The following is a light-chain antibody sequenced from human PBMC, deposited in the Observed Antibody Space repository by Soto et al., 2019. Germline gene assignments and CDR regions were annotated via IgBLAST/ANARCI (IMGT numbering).Light chain of an antibody. Sequence: QSALTHPPSASWSPGQSVAISCTGTSSDVGGYNYVSWYQQHPGKAPKLMIYEVNKRPPGVPDRFSGSKSGNTASLTVSGLQAEDEADYYCSSYAGSSNVFGTGTKVTVL. CDR3: SSYAGSSNV. CDR2: EVN. V-gene: IGLV2-8*01. J-gene: IGLJ1*01. CDR1: SSDVGGYNY.